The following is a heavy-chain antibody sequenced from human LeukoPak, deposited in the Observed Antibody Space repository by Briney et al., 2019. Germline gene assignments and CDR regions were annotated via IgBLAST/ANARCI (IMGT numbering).Heavy chain of an antibody. CDR1: GFTFSSYW. V-gene: IGHV3-7*01. CDR2: IKDDGSEK. CDR3: ARIKEYGFDI. D-gene: IGHD3-10*01. J-gene: IGHJ3*02. Sequence: GGSLRLSCAASGFTFSSYWMSWVRQAPGKGPEWVANIKDDGSEKYYLDSVKGRFTISRDNAKNSLYLQMNSLRAEDTVVYSCARIKEYGFDIWGQGTMVTVSS.